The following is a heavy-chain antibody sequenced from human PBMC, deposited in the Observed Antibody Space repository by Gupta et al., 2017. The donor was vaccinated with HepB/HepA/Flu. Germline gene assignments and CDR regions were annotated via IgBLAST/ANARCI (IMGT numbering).Heavy chain of an antibody. D-gene: IGHD6-13*01. J-gene: IGHJ4*02. V-gene: IGHV1-2*04. CDR3: ARGGGIALEFDY. CDR2: INPNSGGT. CDR1: GYSFTGQH. Sequence: QVQLVEAGAEVKKPGASVKVSCNASGYSFTGQHIHWVRQAPGQGLEWMGWINPNSGGTNYAQKFQDWVTMSRDTSISTAYMELRSLKSDDTAIYYCARGGGIALEFDYWGQGTLVTVSS.